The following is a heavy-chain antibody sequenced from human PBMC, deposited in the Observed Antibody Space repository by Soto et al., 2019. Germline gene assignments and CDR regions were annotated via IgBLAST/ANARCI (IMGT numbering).Heavy chain of an antibody. V-gene: IGHV5-10-1*01. D-gene: IGHD3-22*01. CDR1: GYSFTSYW. J-gene: IGHJ6*02. CDR3: ARSHYYDSSGYNYYYYYGMDV. CDR2: IYPSDSSV. Sequence: PGESLKISCKGSGYSFTSYWINWVRQMPGKGLEWMGRIYPSDSSVKYSPSFQGHVSISADKSISTAYLQWSSLKASDTAMYYCARSHYYDSSGYNYYYYYGMDVWGQGTTVTVSS.